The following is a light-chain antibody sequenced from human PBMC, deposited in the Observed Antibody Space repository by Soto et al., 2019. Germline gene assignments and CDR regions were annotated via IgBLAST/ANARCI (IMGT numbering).Light chain of an antibody. CDR3: GTWDSSLSAV. V-gene: IGLV1-51*01. J-gene: IGLJ2*01. CDR2: DNN. CDR1: SSNLGSNS. Sequence: QSVLTQPPSVSAAPGQTVTISCSGSSSNLGSNSVSWYQHLPGTAPKLLIYDNNKRPSGIPDRFSGSQPGTSATLGITGLQTGDEADYYCGTWDSSLSAVFGGATKLTVL.